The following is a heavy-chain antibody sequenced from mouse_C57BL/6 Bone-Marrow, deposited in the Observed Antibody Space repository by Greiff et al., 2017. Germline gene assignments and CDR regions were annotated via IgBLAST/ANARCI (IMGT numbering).Heavy chain of an antibody. Sequence: VMLVESGPGLVQPSQSLSITCTVSGFSLTSYGVHWVRQSPGKGLEWLGVIWSGGSTDYNAAFISRLSISKDNSKCQVFFKMNSLQADDTAIYYCACYYYGSSLYAMDYWGQGTSVTVSS. CDR2: IWSGGST. CDR1: GFSLTSYG. D-gene: IGHD1-1*01. J-gene: IGHJ4*01. CDR3: ACYYYGSSLYAMDY. V-gene: IGHV2-2*01.